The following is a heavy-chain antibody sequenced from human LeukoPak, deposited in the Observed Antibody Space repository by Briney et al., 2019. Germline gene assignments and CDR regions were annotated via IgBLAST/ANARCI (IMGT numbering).Heavy chain of an antibody. V-gene: IGHV3-23*01. J-gene: IGHJ4*02. CDR3: AKRGAVIRVILVGFHKEAYYFDS. CDR1: GITLSNYG. CDR2: ISDSGGRT. D-gene: IGHD3-22*01. Sequence: GGSLRLSCAVSGITLSNYGMSWVRQAPGKGLEWVAGISDSGGRTNYADSVKGRFTISRDNPKNTLYLQMNSLRAEDTAVYFCAKRGAVIRVILVGFHKEAYYFDSWGQGALVTVPS.